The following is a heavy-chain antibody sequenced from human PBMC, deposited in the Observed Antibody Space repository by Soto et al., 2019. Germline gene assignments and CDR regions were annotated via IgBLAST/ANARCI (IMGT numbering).Heavy chain of an antibody. CDR1: GGSISSTTYY. D-gene: IGHD3-22*01. CDR3: ATDLYYYETTGFYFFLPLDY. Sequence: TSETLSLTCAVSGGSISSTTYYWGWIRQPPGKGLEWIGTISYSGATYYNPSLKSRVTISVDTSNNQLFLKLTSVTAADTAVYYCATDLYYYETTGFYFFLPLDYWGQGALGTV. V-gene: IGHV4-39*01. J-gene: IGHJ4*02. CDR2: ISYSGAT.